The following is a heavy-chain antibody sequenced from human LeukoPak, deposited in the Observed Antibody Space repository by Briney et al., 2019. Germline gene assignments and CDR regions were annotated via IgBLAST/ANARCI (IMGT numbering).Heavy chain of an antibody. CDR2: IYYSGST. Sequence: PSETLSLTCTASGGSVSSGSYYWSWIRQPPGKGLEWIGYIYYSGSTNYNPSLKSRVTISVDTSKNQFSLKLSSVTAADTAVYFCASLYCSGGICYSGLGSADYWGRGTLVTVSS. CDR3: ASLYCSGGICYSGLGSADY. D-gene: IGHD2-15*01. V-gene: IGHV4-61*01. J-gene: IGHJ4*02. CDR1: GGSVSSGSYY.